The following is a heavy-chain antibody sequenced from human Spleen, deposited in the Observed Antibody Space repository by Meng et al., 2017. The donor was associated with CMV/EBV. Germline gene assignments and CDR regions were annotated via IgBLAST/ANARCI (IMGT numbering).Heavy chain of an antibody. Sequence: GESLKISCAASGFAFSTSWMHWVRQAPGKGLVWVAFIRYDGSNKYYADSVKGRFTISRDNSKNTLYLQMNSLRAEDTAVYYCAKWYSSSGFFDYWGQGTLVTVSS. J-gene: IGHJ4*02. CDR3: AKWYSSSGFFDY. D-gene: IGHD6-6*01. CDR1: GFAFSTSW. CDR2: IRYDGSNK. V-gene: IGHV3-30*02.